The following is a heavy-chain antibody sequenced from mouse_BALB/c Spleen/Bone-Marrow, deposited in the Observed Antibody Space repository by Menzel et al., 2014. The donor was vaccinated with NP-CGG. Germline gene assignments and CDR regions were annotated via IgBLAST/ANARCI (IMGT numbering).Heavy chain of an antibody. V-gene: IGHV5-6-3*01. D-gene: IGHD2-4*01. J-gene: IGHJ2*01. Sequence: VQLKESGGGLVQPGGSLKLSCAASGFTFSSYGMSWVRQTPDKRLELVATINSNGGSTYYPDSVKGRFTISRDNAKNTLYLQMSSLKSEDTAMYYCARDYEYDYWGQGTTLTVSS. CDR3: ARDYEYDY. CDR1: GFTFSSYG. CDR2: INSNGGST.